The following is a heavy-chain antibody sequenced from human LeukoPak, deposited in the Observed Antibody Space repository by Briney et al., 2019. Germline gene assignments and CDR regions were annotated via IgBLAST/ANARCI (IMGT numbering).Heavy chain of an antibody. V-gene: IGHV4-39*07. J-gene: IGHJ3*02. CDR1: GGSISYSSYY. Sequence: PSETLSLTCTVSGGSISYSSYYWAWIRQIPGKGLEWIGNIFYSGNAYSNVSLKGRLTLSLHTSKNQFSLRLNSVTAADTAVYYCATFGGVGTTRHDAYDIWGQGTVVTVSS. CDR2: IFYSGNA. CDR3: ATFGGVGTTRHDAYDI. D-gene: IGHD3-16*01.